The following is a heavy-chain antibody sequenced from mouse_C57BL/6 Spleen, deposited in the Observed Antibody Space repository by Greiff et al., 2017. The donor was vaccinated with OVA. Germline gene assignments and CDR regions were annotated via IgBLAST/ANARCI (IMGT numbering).Heavy chain of an antibody. CDR2: INPSNGGT. Sequence: QVQLQQPGPELVKPGASVKLSCKASGYTFTSYWMHWVKQRPGQSLEWIGNINPSNGGTNYNEKFKSKATLTVDKSSSTAYMQLSSLTSEDSAVYYCARSLLLRLVGGDYAMDYWGQGTSVTVSS. D-gene: IGHD1-1*01. CDR1: GYTFTSYW. CDR3: ARSLLLRLVGGDYAMDY. J-gene: IGHJ4*01. V-gene: IGHV1-53*01.